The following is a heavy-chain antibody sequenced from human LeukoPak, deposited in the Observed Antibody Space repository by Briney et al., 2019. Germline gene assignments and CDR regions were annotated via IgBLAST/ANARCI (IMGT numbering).Heavy chain of an antibody. J-gene: IGHJ2*01. V-gene: IGHV1-69*13. CDR1: GGTFSSYA. D-gene: IGHD5-18*01. Sequence: ASVKVSCKASGGTFSSYAISWVRQAPGQGLEWMGGIIPIFGTANYAQKFQGRVTITADESTSTAYMELSSLRSEDTAVYYCATTRLPTSGTNSGYSYGYYEDAYWYVDLWGRGTLVTVSS. CDR3: ATTRLPTSGTNSGYSYGYYEDAYWYVDL. CDR2: IIPIFGTA.